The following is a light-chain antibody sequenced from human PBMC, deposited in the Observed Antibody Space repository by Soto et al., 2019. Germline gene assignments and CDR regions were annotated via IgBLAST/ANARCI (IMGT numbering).Light chain of an antibody. J-gene: IGKJ3*01. CDR1: QSVSSSY. CDR3: QQYGTSPFT. Sequence: EIVLTQPPGTLSLSPGERATLSCRASQSVSSSYLAWYQQKPGQAPRLLIYGASSRATGIPDRFSGSGSGTDFTLTISRVEPEDFAVYYGQQYGTSPFTFGPGTKVDIK. V-gene: IGKV3-20*01. CDR2: GAS.